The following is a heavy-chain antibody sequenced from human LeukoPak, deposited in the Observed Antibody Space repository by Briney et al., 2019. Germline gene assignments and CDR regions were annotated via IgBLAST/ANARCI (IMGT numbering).Heavy chain of an antibody. CDR2: IKQDGGEK. D-gene: IGHD5-24*01. J-gene: IGHJ4*02. CDR3: ARETEMANLDY. Sequence: PGGSLRLSCVGSGFTFSNHQMNWVRQAPGKGLEWVAKIKQDGGEKHYVDSVKGRFTISRDNAKNSLYLQMTSLRVEDTAIYYCARETEMANLDYWGQGTLVTVSS. V-gene: IGHV3-7*04. CDR1: GFTFSNHQ.